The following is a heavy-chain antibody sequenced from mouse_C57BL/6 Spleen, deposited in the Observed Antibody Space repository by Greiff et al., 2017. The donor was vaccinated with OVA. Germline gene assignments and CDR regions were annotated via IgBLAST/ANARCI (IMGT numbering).Heavy chain of an antibody. V-gene: IGHV1-54*01. CDR1: GYAFTNYL. CDR2: INPGSGGT. J-gene: IGHJ4*01. CDR3: ARGGYHYYAMDY. Sequence: QVQLQQSGAELVRPGTSVKVSCKASGYAFTNYLIEWVKQRPGQGLEWIGVINPGSGGTKYNEKFKGKATLTADKASSTAYMQLSSLTSEDSAVYFCARGGYHYYAMDYWGQGASVTVSS.